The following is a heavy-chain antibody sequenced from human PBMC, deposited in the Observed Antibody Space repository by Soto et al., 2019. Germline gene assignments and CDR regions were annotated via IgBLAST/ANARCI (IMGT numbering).Heavy chain of an antibody. CDR1: GYTFTSYY. V-gene: IGHV1-46*01. CDR2: INPSGGST. D-gene: IGHD3-22*01. Sequence: GASVKVSCKASGYTFTSYYMHWVRQAPGQGLEWMGIINPSGGSTSYAQKFQGRVTMTRDTSTSTVYVELSSLRSEDTAVYYCAREFNYDSSGYYRDETDYWGQGTLVTVSS. J-gene: IGHJ4*02. CDR3: AREFNYDSSGYYRDETDY.